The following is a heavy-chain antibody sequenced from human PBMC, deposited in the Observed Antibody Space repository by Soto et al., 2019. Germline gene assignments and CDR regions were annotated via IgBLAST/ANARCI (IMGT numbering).Heavy chain of an antibody. CDR3: AGGTAYVGGRYRTGYCDL. V-gene: IGHV3-53*01. CDR1: GFSVTGNY. CDR2: IYSGGDT. Sequence: EVQLVESGGGLIQPGGSLRISCAASGFSVTGNYMSWVRQAPGKGLEWVSVIYSGGDTNYADSVKGRFTISRDTSRNTIYLEISSLRADETALYYCAGGTAYVGGRYRTGYCDLWGRGTQLTVSS. J-gene: IGHJ2*01. D-gene: IGHD3-16*02.